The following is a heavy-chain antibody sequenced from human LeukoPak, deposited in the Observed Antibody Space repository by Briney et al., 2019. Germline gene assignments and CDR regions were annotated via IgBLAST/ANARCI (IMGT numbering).Heavy chain of an antibody. CDR2: IYPGDSDT. Sequence: GESLKISCKGSGYSFTSYWIGWVRQMPGKGLEWMGIIYPGDSDTRYSPSLQGQVAISADKSISTAYLQWSSLKASDTAMYYCARNEMATMEYYFDYWGQGTLVTVSS. V-gene: IGHV5-51*01. CDR3: ARNEMATMEYYFDY. J-gene: IGHJ4*02. CDR1: GYSFTSYW. D-gene: IGHD5-24*01.